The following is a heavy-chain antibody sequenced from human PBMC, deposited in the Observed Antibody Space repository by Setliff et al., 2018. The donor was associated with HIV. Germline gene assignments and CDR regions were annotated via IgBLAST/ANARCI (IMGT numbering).Heavy chain of an antibody. CDR2: INPKSGST. D-gene: IGHD5-18*01. CDR1: VYTFTDYY. CDR3: AVVGPAIAGHSYGGPYFFDF. V-gene: IGHV1-2*06. J-gene: IGHJ4*02. Sequence: ALVKVPCKPSVYTFTDYYIHWVRQGPGQGLEWMGRINPKSGSTNYAQRFQDRVTMTRDTSINTAYMELARLRSDDTAVYYCAVVGPAIAGHSYGGPYFFDFWGQGTLVTVSS.